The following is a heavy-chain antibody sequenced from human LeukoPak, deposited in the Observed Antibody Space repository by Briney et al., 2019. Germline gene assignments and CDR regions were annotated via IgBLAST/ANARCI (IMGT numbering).Heavy chain of an antibody. J-gene: IGHJ5*02. Sequence: SETLSLTCTVSGGSISSYYWSWIRQPPGKGLEWIGYIYYSGSTNYNPSLKSRVTIPVDTSKNQFSLKLSSVTAADTAVYYCARAYYDSSGYYYQGVWFDPWGQGTLVTVSS. D-gene: IGHD3-22*01. CDR3: ARAYYDSSGYYYQGVWFDP. CDR1: GGSISSYY. V-gene: IGHV4-59*01. CDR2: IYYSGST.